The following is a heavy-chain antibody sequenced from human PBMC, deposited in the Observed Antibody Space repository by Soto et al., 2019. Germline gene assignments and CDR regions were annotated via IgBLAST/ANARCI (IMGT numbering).Heavy chain of an antibody. CDR3: ARDYYDSSGYFRYYYYYGMDV. J-gene: IGHJ6*02. Sequence: SETLSLTCTVSGGSISSYYWSWIRQPPGKGLEWIGYIYYSGSTNYNPSLKSRVTISVDTSKNQFSLKLSSVTAADTAVYYCARDYYDSSGYFRYYYYYGMDVWGQGTTVT. CDR1: GGSISSYY. D-gene: IGHD3-22*01. CDR2: IYYSGST. V-gene: IGHV4-59*01.